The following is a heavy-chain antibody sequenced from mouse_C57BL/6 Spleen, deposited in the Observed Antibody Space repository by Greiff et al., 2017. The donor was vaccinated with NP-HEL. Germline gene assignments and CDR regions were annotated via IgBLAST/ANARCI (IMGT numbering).Heavy chain of an antibody. Sequence: QVQLKESGPGLVQPSQSLSITCTVSGFSLTSYGVHWVRQSPGKGLEWLGVIWSGGSTDYNAAFISRLSISKDNSKSQVFFKMNSLQADDTAIYYCARKIRSGAMDYWGQGTSVTVSS. CDR2: IWSGGST. J-gene: IGHJ4*01. CDR3: ARKIRSGAMDY. D-gene: IGHD3-1*01. V-gene: IGHV2-2*01. CDR1: GFSLTSYG.